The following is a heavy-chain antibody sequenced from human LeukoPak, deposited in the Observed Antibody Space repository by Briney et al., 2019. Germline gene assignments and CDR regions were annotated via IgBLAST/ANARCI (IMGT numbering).Heavy chain of an antibody. CDR2: MNPNSGNT. D-gene: IGHD3-10*01. Sequence: ASVKVSCKASGYTFTSYDINWVRQATGQGLEWMGWMNPNSGNTGYAQKFQGRVTITRNTSISTAYMELSSLRSEDTAVYYCARGQVVRGVIIGRFDPWGQGTLVTVSS. V-gene: IGHV1-8*03. CDR1: GYTFTSYD. CDR3: ARGQVVRGVIIGRFDP. J-gene: IGHJ5*02.